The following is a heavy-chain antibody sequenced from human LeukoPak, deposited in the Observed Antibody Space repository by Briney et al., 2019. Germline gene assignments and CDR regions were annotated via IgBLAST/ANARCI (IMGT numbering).Heavy chain of an antibody. CDR1: GGSISSYY. CDR2: IYYSGST. D-gene: IGHD1-26*01. J-gene: IGHJ4*02. Sequence: SETLSLTCTVSGGSISSYYWSWIRQPPGKGLEWIGYIYYSGSTYYNPSLKSRVTISVDTSKNQFSLKLSSVTAADTAVYYCARYEEIVRLAGPDYWGQGTLVTVSS. V-gene: IGHV4-59*08. CDR3: ARYEEIVRLAGPDY.